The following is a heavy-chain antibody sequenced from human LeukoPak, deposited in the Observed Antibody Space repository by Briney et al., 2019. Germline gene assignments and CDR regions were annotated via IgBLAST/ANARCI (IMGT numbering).Heavy chain of an antibody. J-gene: IGHJ4*02. Sequence: SETLSLTCAVYGGSFSGYYWTWIRQPPGKGLEWIGEINQRESTNQNPPLKSRGTISIDTSTYQCSLRLSSVTAADTAVYLCARGPTPVYDSLTGYYYFDYWGQGTLVTVSS. D-gene: IGHD3-9*01. CDR3: ARGPTPVYDSLTGYYYFDY. CDR1: GGSFSGYY. CDR2: INQREST. V-gene: IGHV4-34*01.